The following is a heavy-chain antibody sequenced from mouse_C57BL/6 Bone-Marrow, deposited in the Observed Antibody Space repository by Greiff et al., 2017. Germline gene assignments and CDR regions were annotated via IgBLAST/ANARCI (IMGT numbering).Heavy chain of an antibody. CDR2: IYPRSGNT. V-gene: IGHV1-81*01. CDR3: ARFPLYYGYDEGFAY. D-gene: IGHD2-2*01. CDR1: GYTFTSYG. Sequence: VQLQQSGAELARPGASVKLSCKASGYTFTSYGISWVKQRTGQGLEWIGEIYPRSGNTYYTEKFKGKATLTADKSSSTAYMELRSLPSEDSAVYFCARFPLYYGYDEGFAYWGQGTLVTVSA. J-gene: IGHJ3*01.